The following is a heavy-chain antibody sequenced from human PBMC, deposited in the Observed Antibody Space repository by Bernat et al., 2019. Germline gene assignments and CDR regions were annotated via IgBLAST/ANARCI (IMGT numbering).Heavy chain of an antibody. CDR1: GFTFSTYT. J-gene: IGHJ4*02. CDR2: ISYDGDNK. Sequence: QVQLVESGGGVVQPGRSLGLSCAASGFTFSTYTMHWVRQAPGKGLEWVAVISYDGDNKYYADSVKGRITISRDNSRNTLYLRMNSLRPEDTAVYYCARGGMTIFGVSACPDDYWGQGTLVTVSS. D-gene: IGHD3-3*01. CDR3: ARGGMTIFGVSACPDDY. V-gene: IGHV3-30-3*01.